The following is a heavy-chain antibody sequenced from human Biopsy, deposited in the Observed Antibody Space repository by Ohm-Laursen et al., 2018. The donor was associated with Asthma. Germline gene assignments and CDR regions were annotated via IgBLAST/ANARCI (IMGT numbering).Heavy chain of an antibody. D-gene: IGHD2/OR15-2a*01. V-gene: IGHV1-3*01. J-gene: IGHJ6*02. CDR1: GYTFINYA. Sequence: ASVKVSCKSSGYTFINYAIHWVRQAPGQRLEWMGWISAGNGNTKYSQKFQGRVTISRDTSASTAYMELRSLRSDDTAVYFCARAVDYTQYYGIDVWGQGTTVTVS. CDR2: ISAGNGNT. CDR3: ARAVDYTQYYGIDV.